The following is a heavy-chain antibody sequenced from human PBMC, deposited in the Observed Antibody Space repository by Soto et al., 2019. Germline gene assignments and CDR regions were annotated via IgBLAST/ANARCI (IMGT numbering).Heavy chain of an antibody. CDR2: ISAYNGNT. CDR3: ALSIHYGDYEYYYFDY. CDR1: GYTFTSYG. J-gene: IGHJ4*02. V-gene: IGHV1-18*01. Sequence: QVQLVQSGAEVKKPGASVKVSCKASGYTFTSYGISWVRQAPGQGLEWMGWISAYNGNTNYAQKLQGRVTMTTDTSTSTAYMELRSLRSDDTTVYYCALSIHYGDYEYYYFDYWGQGTLVTVSS. D-gene: IGHD4-17*01.